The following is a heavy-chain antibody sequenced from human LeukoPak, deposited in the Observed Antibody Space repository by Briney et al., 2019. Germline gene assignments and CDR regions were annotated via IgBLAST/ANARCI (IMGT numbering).Heavy chain of an antibody. V-gene: IGHV3-21*01. Sequence: GGSLRLSCAASGFTFSSYSMNWVRQAPGKGLEWVSSISSSSSYIYYADSVKGRFTISRDNAKNSLYLQMNSLRAEDTAVYYCARGRGSSMNDVDYWGQGTLVSVSS. D-gene: IGHD1-1*01. J-gene: IGHJ4*02. CDR2: ISSSSSYI. CDR1: GFTFSSYS. CDR3: ARGRGSSMNDVDY.